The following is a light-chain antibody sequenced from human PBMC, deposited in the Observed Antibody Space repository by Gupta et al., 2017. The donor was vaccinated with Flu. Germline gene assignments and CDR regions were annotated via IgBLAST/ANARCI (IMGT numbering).Light chain of an antibody. Sequence: EIVFTQSPCTLSLSPGERATLSCRASQSVSSSYLAWYQQNPGQAPRLLIYGASSRATGIPDRFSGSGSGTDFTLTISRREPEDFAVYYCQQYGSSPQYTFGQGTKLEIK. J-gene: IGKJ2*01. CDR2: GAS. CDR3: QQYGSSPQYT. V-gene: IGKV3-20*01. CDR1: QSVSSSY.